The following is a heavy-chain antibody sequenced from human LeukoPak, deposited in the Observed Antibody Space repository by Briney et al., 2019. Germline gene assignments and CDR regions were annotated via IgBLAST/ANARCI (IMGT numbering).Heavy chain of an antibody. V-gene: IGHV1-8*01. D-gene: IGHD6-13*01. J-gene: IGHJ4*02. CDR2: INPNSGNT. CDR1: GYTFTGYD. Sequence: ASVKVSCKTSGYTFTGYDMHWVRQATGQGLEWMGWINPNSGNTGYAQKFQGRVTMTRDTSISTAYTALNKLRSENTPLYYTTRGVSLKTLPYGYPCYFWGQGNLVSVSS. CDR3: TRGVSLKTLPYGYPCYF.